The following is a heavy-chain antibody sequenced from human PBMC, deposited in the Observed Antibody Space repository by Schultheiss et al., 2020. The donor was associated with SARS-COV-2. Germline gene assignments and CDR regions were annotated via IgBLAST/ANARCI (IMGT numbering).Heavy chain of an antibody. D-gene: IGHD3-16*01. V-gene: IGHV1-18*01. CDR3: ARGVITFGGGGMDA. CDR2: ISAYSGDT. Sequence: ASVKVSCKASGYTFSSYGVSWVRQAPGQGLEWMGWISAYSGDTVYAQNLQGRVTMTRDPSTRTAYMELRSLRSDDTAVYYCARGVITFGGGGMDAWGQGTTVTVSS. J-gene: IGHJ6*02. CDR1: GYTFSSYG.